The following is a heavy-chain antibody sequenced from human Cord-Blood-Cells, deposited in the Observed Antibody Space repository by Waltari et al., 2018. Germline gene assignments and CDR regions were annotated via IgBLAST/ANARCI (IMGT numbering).Heavy chain of an antibody. D-gene: IGHD2-2*01. J-gene: IGHJ4*02. CDR1: DYTFPSYG. CDR3: ARQSDCSSTSCYDY. V-gene: IGHV5-51*01. Sequence: EVRLLRLGAEWKNPGRSRKTSGKVSDYTFPSYGIGGVGQWPGKGLEWMGIIYPGDSDTRYSPSFQGQVTISADKSISTAYLQWSSLKASDTAMYYCARQSDCSSTSCYDYWGQGTLVTVSS. CDR2: IYPGDSDT.